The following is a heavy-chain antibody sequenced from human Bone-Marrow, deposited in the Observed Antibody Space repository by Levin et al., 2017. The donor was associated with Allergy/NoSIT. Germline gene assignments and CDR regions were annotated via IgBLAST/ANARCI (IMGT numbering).Heavy chain of an antibody. CDR2: ISWNSGSI. J-gene: IGHJ5*02. Sequence: PGGSLRLSCAASGFTFDDYAMHWVRQAPGKGLEWVSGISWNSGSIGYADSVKGRFTISRDNAKNSLYLQMNSLRAEDTALYYCAKVGSDPWGQGTLVTVSS. CDR3: AKVGSDP. V-gene: IGHV3-9*01. D-gene: IGHD6-25*01. CDR1: GFTFDDYA.